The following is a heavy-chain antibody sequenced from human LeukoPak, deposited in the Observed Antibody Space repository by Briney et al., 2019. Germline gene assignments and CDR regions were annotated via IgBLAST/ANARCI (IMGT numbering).Heavy chain of an antibody. CDR1: GFTVSTNY. D-gene: IGHD3-10*01. J-gene: IGHJ4*02. V-gene: IGHV3-66*01. CDR2: IYRGDRT. Sequence: GGSLRLSCAASGFTVSTNYMSWVRQAPGKGLEWVSIIYRGDRTDYADPLKGRFTISRDTSKNTLYLQMSSLRAEDTAVYYCARDVRKQGLWSWGQGTLVTVSS. CDR3: ARDVRKQGLWS.